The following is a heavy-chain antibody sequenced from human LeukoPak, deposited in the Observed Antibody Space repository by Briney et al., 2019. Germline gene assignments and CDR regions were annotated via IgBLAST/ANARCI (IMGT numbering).Heavy chain of an antibody. CDR1: GGSISSYY. J-gene: IGHJ4*02. CDR2: IYYSGST. V-gene: IGHV4-59*08. D-gene: IGHD2-15*01. CDR3: ARLPCSGGSCYDFEGL. Sequence: PSETLSLTCTVSGGSISSYYWSWIRQPPGKGLEWIGYIYYSGSTNYNPSLKSRVTISVDTSKNQFSLKLSSVTAADTAVYYCARLPCSGGSCYDFEGLWGQGTLVTVSS.